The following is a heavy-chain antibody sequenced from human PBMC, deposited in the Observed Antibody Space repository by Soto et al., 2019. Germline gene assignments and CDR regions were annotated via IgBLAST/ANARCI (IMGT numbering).Heavy chain of an antibody. J-gene: IGHJ4*02. V-gene: IGHV1-69*06. CDR1: GGTFSSYA. D-gene: IGHD1-26*01. CDR2: IIPIFGTA. Sequence: QVQLVQSGAEVKKPGSSVKVSCKASGGTFSSYAISWVRQAPGQGLEWMGGIIPIFGTANYAQKFQGRVTITADNYTSTDYTELSSRRSEDTAVYYCARDRGLSGILGATWYFDYWGQRTLVAVAS. CDR3: ARDRGLSGILGATWYFDY.